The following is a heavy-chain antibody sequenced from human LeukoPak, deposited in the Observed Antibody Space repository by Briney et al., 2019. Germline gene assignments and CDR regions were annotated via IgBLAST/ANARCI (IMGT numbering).Heavy chain of an antibody. CDR3: AKDKGYSSSWYSPTYFDY. CDR1: GFTFSSYG. D-gene: IGHD6-13*01. CDR2: ISGSGGST. Sequence: GGSLRLSCAASGFTFSSYGMSWVRQAPGKGLEWVSAISGSGGSTYYADSVKGRFTISRDNSKNTLYLQMNSLRAEDTAVYCCAKDKGYSSSWYSPTYFDYWGQGTLVTVSS. V-gene: IGHV3-23*01. J-gene: IGHJ4*02.